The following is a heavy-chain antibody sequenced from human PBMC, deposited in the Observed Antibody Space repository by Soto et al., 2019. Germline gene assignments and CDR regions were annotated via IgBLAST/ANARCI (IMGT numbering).Heavy chain of an antibody. D-gene: IGHD1-7*01. CDR2: IRSKAYGGTT. J-gene: IGHJ4*02. CDR3: TRDRDNWNYLLLGY. Sequence: SLRLSCTASGFTFGDYAMSWFRQAPGKGLEWVGFIRSKAYGGTTEYAASVKGRFTISRDDSKSIAYLQMNSLKTEDTAVYYCTRDRDNWNYLLLGYWGQGTPVTVSS. CDR1: GFTFGDYA. V-gene: IGHV3-49*03.